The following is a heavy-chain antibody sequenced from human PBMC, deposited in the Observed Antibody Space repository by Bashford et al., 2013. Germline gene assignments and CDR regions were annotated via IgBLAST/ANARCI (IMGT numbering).Heavy chain of an antibody. CDR2: ISGSGGTT. CDR3: ARDPLLTGTINYFDC. D-gene: IGHD1-20*01. Sequence: VRQAPGKGLEWVSGISGSGGTTYYAGSVKGRFSISRDNSENTLSLQMNSLRAEDTAVYFCARDPLLTGTINYFDCWGQGILVTVSS. V-gene: IGHV3-23*01. J-gene: IGHJ4*02.